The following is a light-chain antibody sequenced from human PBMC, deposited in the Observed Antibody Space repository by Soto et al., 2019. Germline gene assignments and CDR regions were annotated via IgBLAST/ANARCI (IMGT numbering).Light chain of an antibody. CDR1: QSVSSN. J-gene: IGKJ1*01. V-gene: IGKV3-15*01. CDR3: QQYNNWPPWT. CDR2: GAS. Sequence: EIVMTRSPATLSVSPGERATLSCRASQSVSSNLAWYQQKPGQAPRLLIYGASTRATGIPARFSGSGSGTEFTLTISRLQSEDFAVYYWQQYNNWPPWTFGQGTKVEIK.